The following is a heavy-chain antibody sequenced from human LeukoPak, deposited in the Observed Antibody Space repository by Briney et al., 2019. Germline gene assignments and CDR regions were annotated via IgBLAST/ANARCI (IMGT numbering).Heavy chain of an antibody. D-gene: IGHD3-22*01. Sequence: GRSLRLSCAASGFTFSSYSMNWVRQAPGKGLEWVSSISSSSSYIYYADLVKGRFTIYRDNDKNSMYLQMNSLRAEDTAVYYCAREGYYYDSSGYPYYYYYMDVWGKGTTVTVSS. J-gene: IGHJ6*03. CDR1: GFTFSSYS. V-gene: IGHV3-21*01. CDR2: ISSSSSYI. CDR3: AREGYYYDSSGYPYYYYYMDV.